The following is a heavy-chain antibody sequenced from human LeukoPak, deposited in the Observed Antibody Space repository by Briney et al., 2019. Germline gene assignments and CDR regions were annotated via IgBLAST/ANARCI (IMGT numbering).Heavy chain of an antibody. D-gene: IGHD3-16*02. J-gene: IGHJ4*02. CDR3: ASFYVWGSYRSDY. Sequence: GGSLRLSCAASGFTFSSYNMNWVRQAPGLGLEWVSSISSGSSYIYYADSVKGRFTISRDNAKNSLYLQMNSLRAEDTAVYYCASFYVWGSYRSDYWGQGTLVTVSS. CDR2: ISSGSSYI. V-gene: IGHV3-21*01. CDR1: GFTFSSYN.